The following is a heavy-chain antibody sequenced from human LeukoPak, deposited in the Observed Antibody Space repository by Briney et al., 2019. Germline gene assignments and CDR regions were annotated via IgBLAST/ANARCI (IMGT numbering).Heavy chain of an antibody. Sequence: GASVKVSCKASGYTFTDYYMHWVQQAPGKGLEWMGRVDPEDGETIYAEKSQGRVTITADTSTDTAYMELSSLRSEDTAVYYCATDGIFWSGYPQSLMYWGQGTLVTVSS. CDR3: ATDGIFWSGYPQSLMY. CDR1: GYTFTDYY. J-gene: IGHJ4*02. V-gene: IGHV1-69-2*01. CDR2: VDPEDGET. D-gene: IGHD3-3*01.